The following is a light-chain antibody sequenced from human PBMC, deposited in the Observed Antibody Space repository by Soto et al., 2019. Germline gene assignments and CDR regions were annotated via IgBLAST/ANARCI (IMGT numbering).Light chain of an antibody. V-gene: IGLV2-11*01. J-gene: IGLJ1*01. Sequence: QSALTQPPSVSGSPGQSVTISCTGTSSDVGDYDYVSWYLQHPGTAPKLLISDVSRRHSGVPDRFSGYKSGNTAYLTISGLQVDDEGDYYCCSYAGTSTYVFGTGTKVTVL. CDR2: DVS. CDR3: CSYAGTSTYV. CDR1: SSDVGDYDY.